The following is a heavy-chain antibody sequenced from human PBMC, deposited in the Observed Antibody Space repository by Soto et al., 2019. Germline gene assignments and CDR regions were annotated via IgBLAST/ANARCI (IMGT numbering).Heavy chain of an antibody. Sequence: GGSLRLSCVASGFTFNIYGMHWVRQAPDKGLEWVALISYDGSNQYYADSVKGRFTISRDNSKNTLFLQMNSLRADDTAVYYCAKDQASGQGSFDSWGQGTLVTVSS. CDR1: GFTFNIYG. V-gene: IGHV3-30*18. J-gene: IGHJ4*02. CDR3: AKDQASGQGSFDS. CDR2: ISYDGSNQ.